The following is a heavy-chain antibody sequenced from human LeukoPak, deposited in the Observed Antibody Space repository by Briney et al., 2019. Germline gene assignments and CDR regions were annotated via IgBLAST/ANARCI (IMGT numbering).Heavy chain of an antibody. CDR1: GYTFTSYG. Sequence: ASVRVSCKASGYTFTSYGISWVRQAPGQGLEWMGWISAYNGNTNYAQKLQGRVTMTTDTSTSTAYMELRSLRSDDTAVYYCARDRSPGTVMVPRDYWGQGTLVTVSS. CDR2: ISAYNGNT. J-gene: IGHJ4*02. D-gene: IGHD5-18*01. CDR3: ARDRSPGTVMVPRDY. V-gene: IGHV1-18*01.